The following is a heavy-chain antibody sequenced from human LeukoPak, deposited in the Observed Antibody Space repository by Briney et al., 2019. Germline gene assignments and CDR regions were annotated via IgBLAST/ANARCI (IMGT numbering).Heavy chain of an antibody. D-gene: IGHD6-19*01. CDR2: ISTDNSNR. CDR3: AIQWLPKRSYYFDY. J-gene: IGHJ4*02. CDR1: GYTFTKYG. Sequence: ASVKVSCKASGYTFTKYGITWVRQAPGQGLEWMGWISTDNSNRNYAQKLQGRVTMTTDTSTSTAYMELRSLISDDTAVYYCAIQWLPKRSYYFDYWGQGTLVTVSS. V-gene: IGHV1-18*01.